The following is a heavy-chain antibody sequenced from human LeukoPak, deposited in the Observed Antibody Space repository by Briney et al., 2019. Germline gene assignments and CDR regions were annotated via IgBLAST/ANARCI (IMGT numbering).Heavy chain of an antibody. Sequence: SQTLSLTCAISGDSVSSNSAAWIWIRQSPSRGLEWLGRTYYRSKWFNDYAMSVRSRITINPDTSKNQFSLHLKSVTPEDTAVYYCARQGAEYSSSWPFDYWGRGTLVTVSS. V-gene: IGHV6-1*01. J-gene: IGHJ4*02. CDR2: TYYRSKWFN. CDR1: GDSVSSNSAA. D-gene: IGHD6-13*01. CDR3: ARQGAEYSSSWPFDY.